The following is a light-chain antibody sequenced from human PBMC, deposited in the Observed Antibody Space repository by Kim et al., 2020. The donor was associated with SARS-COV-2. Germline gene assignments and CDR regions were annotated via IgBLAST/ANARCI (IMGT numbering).Light chain of an antibody. Sequence: IQMTQSPSSLSASVGDRVTITCRASQSISNYLNWYQQRPGKAPKVLIYAASILQSGVPSRFSGSGSGTDFTLTISSLQPEDFATYYCQQSYSDFSESTFGQRTKLQI. J-gene: IGKJ2*01. CDR2: AAS. CDR1: QSISNY. V-gene: IGKV1-39*01. CDR3: QQSYSDFSEST.